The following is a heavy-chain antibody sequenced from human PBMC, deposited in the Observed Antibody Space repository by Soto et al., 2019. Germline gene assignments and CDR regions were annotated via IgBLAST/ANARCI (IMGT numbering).Heavy chain of an antibody. Sequence: PGESLKISCKGSGHSFTSYWIGWVRQMPGKGLEWMGIIYPGDSDTRYSPSFQGQVTISADKSISTAYLQWSSLKASDTAMYYCARVISGYGNYYYYMDVWGKGTTVTVSS. D-gene: IGHD5-12*01. CDR1: GHSFTSYW. CDR2: IYPGDSDT. V-gene: IGHV5-51*01. CDR3: ARVISGYGNYYYYMDV. J-gene: IGHJ6*03.